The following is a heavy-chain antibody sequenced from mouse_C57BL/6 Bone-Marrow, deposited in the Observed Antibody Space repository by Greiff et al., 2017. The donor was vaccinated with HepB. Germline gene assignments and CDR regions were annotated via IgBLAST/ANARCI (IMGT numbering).Heavy chain of an antibody. CDR2: SRNKANDYTT. Sequence: EVMLVDSGGGLVQSGRSLRLSCATSGFTFSDFYMEWVRQAPGKGLEWIAASRNKANDYTTEYSASVKGRFIVSRDTSQSILYLQMNALRAEDTAMYYCARDAGAYDYDGAWFAYWGQGTLVTVSA. CDR3: ARDAGAYDYDGAWFAY. J-gene: IGHJ3*01. D-gene: IGHD2-4*01. CDR1: GFTFSDFY. V-gene: IGHV7-1*01.